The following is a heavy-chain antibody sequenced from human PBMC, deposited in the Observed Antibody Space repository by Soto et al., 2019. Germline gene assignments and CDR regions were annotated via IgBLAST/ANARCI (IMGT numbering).Heavy chain of an antibody. CDR1: GYTFTSYY. CDR3: AREKEYYDFWSGYYESLPYYYSYYGMDV. D-gene: IGHD3-3*01. Sequence: ASVKVSCKASGYTFTSYYMHWVRQAPGQGLEWMGWINPNSGGTNYAQKFQGWVTMTRDTSISTAYMELSRLRSDDTAVYYCAREKEYYDFWSGYYESLPYYYSYYGMDVWGQGTTVTVSS. V-gene: IGHV1-2*04. J-gene: IGHJ6*02. CDR2: INPNSGGT.